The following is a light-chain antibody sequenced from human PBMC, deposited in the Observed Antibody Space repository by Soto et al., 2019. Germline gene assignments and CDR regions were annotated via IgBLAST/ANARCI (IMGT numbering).Light chain of an antibody. CDR2: GAS. CDR3: QQYGNSPRT. V-gene: IGKV3-20*01. Sequence: IVLAHSPGTLSLSPSARDTLXLPSRQSVRSTYLAWYQQKPGQAPRLLIYGASSRATGIPDRFSGSGSGTDFTLTISRLEPEDFAVYFCQQYGNSPRTFGQGTRLEIK. J-gene: IGKJ5*01. CDR1: QSVRSTY.